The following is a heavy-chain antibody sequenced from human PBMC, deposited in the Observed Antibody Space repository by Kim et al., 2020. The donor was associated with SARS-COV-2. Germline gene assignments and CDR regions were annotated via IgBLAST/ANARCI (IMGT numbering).Heavy chain of an antibody. Sequence: GGSLRLTCAASGFTFSTYWMYWVRQAPGKGLVWVSRINSDGSSTNYADSVKGRFTISRDNAKNTLYLQMNSLRAEDTAVYYCARASSTSCPCYYMDGWGKGTTVTVSS. V-gene: IGHV3-74*01. J-gene: IGHJ6*03. CDR1: GFTFSTYW. CDR3: ARASSTSCPCYYMDG. D-gene: IGHD2-2*01. CDR2: INSDGSST.